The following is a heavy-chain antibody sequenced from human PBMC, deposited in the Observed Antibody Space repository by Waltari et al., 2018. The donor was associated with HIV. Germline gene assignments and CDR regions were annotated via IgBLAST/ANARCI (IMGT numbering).Heavy chain of an antibody. Sequence: QVQLQQSGPGLVKPSQTLSLTCTVSGGSISRDNYYWDWIRQHPGKGREWIVYIFYSGSTYYNPSLKSRVTISVDTSKTQFSLKLNSGTAADTAVYYCARGDGDRPRRSVDVWGQGTTVTVSS. V-gene: IGHV4-31*03. J-gene: IGHJ6*02. CDR3: ARGDGDRPRRSVDV. CDR1: GGSISRDNYY. CDR2: IFYSGST.